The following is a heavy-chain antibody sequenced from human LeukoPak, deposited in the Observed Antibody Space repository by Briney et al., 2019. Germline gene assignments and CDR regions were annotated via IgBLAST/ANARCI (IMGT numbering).Heavy chain of an antibody. J-gene: IGHJ3*02. V-gene: IGHV3-9*03. D-gene: IGHD4-17*01. Sequence: GGSLRLSCAASGFTFDDYAMHWVRRAPGKGLEWVSGISWNSGRIGYADSVKGRFTISRDNAKNSLYLQMNSLRAEDMALYYCARYYGDYDAFDIWGQGTMVTVSS. CDR3: ARYYGDYDAFDI. CDR2: ISWNSGRI. CDR1: GFTFDDYA.